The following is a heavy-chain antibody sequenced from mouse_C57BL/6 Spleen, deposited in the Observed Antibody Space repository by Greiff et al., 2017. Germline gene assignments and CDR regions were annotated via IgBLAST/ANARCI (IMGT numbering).Heavy chain of an antibody. CDR1: GFTFSDYY. J-gene: IGHJ4*01. V-gene: IGHV5-16*01. Sequence: EVKVVESEGGLVQPGSSMKLSCTASGFTFSDYYMAWVRQVPEKGLEWVANINYDGSSTYYLDSLKSRFIISRDNAKNILYLQKSSLKSEDTATYYCARGDYDVYYAMDYWGQGTSVTVSS. CDR3: ARGDYDVYYAMDY. CDR2: INYDGSST. D-gene: IGHD2-4*01.